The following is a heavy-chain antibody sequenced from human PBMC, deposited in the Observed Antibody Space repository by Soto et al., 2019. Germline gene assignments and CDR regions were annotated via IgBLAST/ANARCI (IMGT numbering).Heavy chain of an antibody. CDR2: MNPNSGNT. D-gene: IGHD6-19*01. CDR3: ARVALGEQWLAAMDV. Sequence: ASVKVSCKASGGTFSSYTITWVRQAPGQGLEWMGWMNPNSGNTGYAQKFQGRVTMTRNTSISTAYMELSSLRSEDTAVYYCARVALGEQWLAAMDVWGKGTTVTVSS. J-gene: IGHJ6*03. V-gene: IGHV1-8*02. CDR1: GGTFSSYT.